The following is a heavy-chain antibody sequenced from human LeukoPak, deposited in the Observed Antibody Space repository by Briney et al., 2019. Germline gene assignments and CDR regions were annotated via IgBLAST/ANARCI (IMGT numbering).Heavy chain of an antibody. V-gene: IGHV1-2*02. CDR2: INPNSGGT. Sequence: RGASVKVSCKASGYTFTDYYFNWVRQAPGQGLEWMGWINPNSGGTHYAQNFQGRVTMTRDTSISTAYMELSRLRSDDTAVYYCARGPPETRHTYDYGGSSNAFDIWGQGTMVTVSS. CDR1: GYTFTDYY. D-gene: IGHD4-23*01. CDR3: ARGPPETRHTYDYGGSSNAFDI. J-gene: IGHJ3*02.